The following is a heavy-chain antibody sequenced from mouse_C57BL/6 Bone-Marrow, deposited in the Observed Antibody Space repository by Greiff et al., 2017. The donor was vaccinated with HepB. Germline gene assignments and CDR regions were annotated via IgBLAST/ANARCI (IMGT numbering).Heavy chain of an antibody. D-gene: IGHD2-3*01. CDR1: GYTFTSYT. V-gene: IGHV1-4*01. CDR2: INPSSGYT. Sequence: VKLVESGAELARPGASVKMSCKASGYTFTSYTMHWVKQRPGQGLEWIGYINPSSGYTKYNQKFKDKATLTADKSSSTAYMQLSSLTSEDSAVYYCARSRLCSYWGQGTLVTVSA. CDR3: ARSRLCSY. J-gene: IGHJ3*01.